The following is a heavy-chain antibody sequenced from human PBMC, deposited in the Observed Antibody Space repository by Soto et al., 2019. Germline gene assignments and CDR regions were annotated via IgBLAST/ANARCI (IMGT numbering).Heavy chain of an antibody. V-gene: IGHV3-23*01. CDR1: GFTFSSYA. D-gene: IGHD6-6*01. Sequence: GESLKISCAASGFTFSSYAMSWVRQAPGKGLEWVSAISGSGGSTYYADSVKGRFTISRDNSKNTLYLQMNSLRAEDTAVYYCAKDSYSSSSDAFDIWGQGTMVTVSS. J-gene: IGHJ3*02. CDR2: ISGSGGST. CDR3: AKDSYSSSSDAFDI.